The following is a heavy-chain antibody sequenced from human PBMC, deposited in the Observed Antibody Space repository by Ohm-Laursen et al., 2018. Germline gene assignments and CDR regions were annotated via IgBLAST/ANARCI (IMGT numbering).Heavy chain of an antibody. CDR2: IKQDGSEK. J-gene: IGHJ5*02. CDR1: GFTFSSYW. D-gene: IGHD3-10*01. CDR3: ASVLLWFGEFDP. Sequence: SLRLSCAASGFTFSSYWMTWVRQAPAKGLEWVANIKQDGSEKYYVDSVKGRFTISRDNAKNSLYLQMNSLRAEDTAVYYCASVLLWFGEFDPWGQGTLVTVSS. V-gene: IGHV3-7*01.